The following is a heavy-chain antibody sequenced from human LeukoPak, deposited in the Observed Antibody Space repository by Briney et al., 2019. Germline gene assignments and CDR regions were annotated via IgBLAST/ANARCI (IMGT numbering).Heavy chain of an antibody. D-gene: IGHD5-18*01. CDR2: ISAYNGNT. Sequence: ASVKVSCKGSGYTFTSYGISWVRQAPGQGLEWMGWISAYNGNTNYAQKFQGRVTMTRDTSISTAYMELSRLRSDDTAVYYCARETSPWIQLWSFDYWGQGTLVTVSS. CDR1: GYTFTSYG. CDR3: ARETSPWIQLWSFDY. J-gene: IGHJ4*02. V-gene: IGHV1-18*01.